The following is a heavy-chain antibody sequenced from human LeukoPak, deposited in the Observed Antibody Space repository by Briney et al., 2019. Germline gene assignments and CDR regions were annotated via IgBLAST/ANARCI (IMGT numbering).Heavy chain of an antibody. CDR2: IYHSGST. D-gene: IGHD3-10*01. J-gene: IGHJ4*02. V-gene: IGHV4-30-2*02. Sequence: SETLSLTCTVSGGSISSGGYYWSWIRQPPGKGLEWIGYIYHSGSTYYNPSLKSRVTISVDRSKNQFSLKLSSVTAADTAVYYCARSWFGELSLDYWGQGTLVTVSS. CDR1: GGSISSGGYY. CDR3: ARSWFGELSLDY.